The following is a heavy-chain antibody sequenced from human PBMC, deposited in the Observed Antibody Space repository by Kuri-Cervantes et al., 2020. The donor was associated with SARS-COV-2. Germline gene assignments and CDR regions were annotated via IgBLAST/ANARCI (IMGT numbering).Heavy chain of an antibody. Sequence: GGSLRLSCAASGFTFSSYAMSWVRQAPGKGLEWVSYISSSGSTIYYADSVRGRFTISRDNAKNSLYLQMNSLRAEDTAVYYCARRLEYDFWSGPLDAFDIRGQGTMVTVSS. CDR3: ARRLEYDFWSGPLDAFDI. V-gene: IGHV3-48*03. CDR2: ISSSGSTI. D-gene: IGHD3-3*01. J-gene: IGHJ3*02. CDR1: GFTFSSYA.